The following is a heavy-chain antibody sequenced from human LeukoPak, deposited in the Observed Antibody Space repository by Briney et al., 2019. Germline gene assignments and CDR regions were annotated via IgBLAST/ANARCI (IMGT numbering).Heavy chain of an antibody. J-gene: IGHJ6*03. Sequence: KPSETLSLTCTVSGGSISSYYWSWIRQPPGKGLEWIGYIYYSGSTNYNPSLKSRVTISVDTSKNQFSLKLSSVTAADTAVYYCASGPSYSSSSDYYYYYMDVWGKGTTVTVSS. CDR3: ASGPSYSSSSDYYYYYMDV. V-gene: IGHV4-59*01. CDR2: IYYSGST. D-gene: IGHD6-6*01. CDR1: GGSISSYY.